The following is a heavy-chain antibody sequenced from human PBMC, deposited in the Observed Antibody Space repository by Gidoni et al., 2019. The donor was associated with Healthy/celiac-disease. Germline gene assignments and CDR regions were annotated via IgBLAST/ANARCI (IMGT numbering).Heavy chain of an antibody. Sequence: QVQLQESGPGLVKPSETLSLTCTVSGGSISSYYWSWIRQPPGKGLEWIGYIYYSGRTNYNPSLKSRVTISVDTSKNQFSLKLSSVTAADTAVYYCARGVEERNGDYAQTYNWFDPWGQGTLVTVSS. CDR1: GGSISSYY. CDR3: ARGVEERNGDYAQTYNWFDP. CDR2: IYYSGRT. D-gene: IGHD4-17*01. J-gene: IGHJ5*02. V-gene: IGHV4-59*12.